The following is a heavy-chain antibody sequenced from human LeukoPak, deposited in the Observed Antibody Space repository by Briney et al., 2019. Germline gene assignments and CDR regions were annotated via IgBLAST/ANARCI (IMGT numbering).Heavy chain of an antibody. V-gene: IGHV3-23*01. CDR2: ISGSGGTT. CDR1: GFTFSNYG. D-gene: IGHD6-13*01. CDR3: ARDIAAAGTLYYFDY. Sequence: PGGTLRLTCAASGFTFSNYGMSWVRQAPGKGLEWVSAISGSGGTTYYADSVKGRFTISRDNSKNTLYLQMNSLRAEDTAVYYCARDIAAAGTLYYFDYWGQGTLVTVSS. J-gene: IGHJ4*02.